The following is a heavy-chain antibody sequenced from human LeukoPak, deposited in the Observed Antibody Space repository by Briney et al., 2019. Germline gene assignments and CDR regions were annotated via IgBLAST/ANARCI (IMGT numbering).Heavy chain of an antibody. J-gene: IGHJ4*02. CDR1: GGSINVSSYY. Sequence: PSETLSLTCTVSGGSINVSSYYWDWIRQPPGKGLEWIGSIYHSGSTYYKPSLKSRVTISVDTSKNQFSLKLIPVTAADTAVYYCARVGRRYYDSSGLYYFDYWGQGTLVTVSS. V-gene: IGHV4-39*01. CDR3: ARVGRRYYDSSGLYYFDY. D-gene: IGHD3-22*01. CDR2: IYHSGST.